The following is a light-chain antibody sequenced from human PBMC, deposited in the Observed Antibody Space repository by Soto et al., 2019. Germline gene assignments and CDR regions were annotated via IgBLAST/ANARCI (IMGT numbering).Light chain of an antibody. Sequence: EIVLTQSPGTLSLSPGERATLSCRASQGVTPAYLAWYQHKPGQAPRHLIYGASNRATGIPDRFSGSGSGTDFTLTISRLEPEDFAVYSGQQYGGSPLFTFGPGTRVDFK. V-gene: IGKV3-20*01. CDR2: GAS. CDR1: QGVTPAY. CDR3: QQYGGSPLFT. J-gene: IGKJ3*01.